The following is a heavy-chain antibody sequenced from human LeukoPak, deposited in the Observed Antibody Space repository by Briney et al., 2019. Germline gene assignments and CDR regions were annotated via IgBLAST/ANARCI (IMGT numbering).Heavy chain of an antibody. CDR1: GYTFTSYG. Sequence: GASVKVSCKASGYTFTSYGISWVRQAPGQGLEWMGWISAYNGNTNYAQKLQGRVTMTTDTSTSTAYMELRSLRSDDTAVYYCARGAVYSSSPSYYYYYYGMDVWGQGTTVTVSS. CDR3: ARGAVYSSSPSYYYYYYGMDV. V-gene: IGHV1-18*01. CDR2: ISAYNGNT. D-gene: IGHD6-6*01. J-gene: IGHJ6*02.